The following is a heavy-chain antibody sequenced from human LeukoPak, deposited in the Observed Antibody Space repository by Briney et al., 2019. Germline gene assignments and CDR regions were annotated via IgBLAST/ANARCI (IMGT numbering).Heavy chain of an antibody. CDR1: GFTFSSYA. CDR3: AKVRSGDIAAALNY. J-gene: IGHJ4*02. Sequence: GGSLRLSCAASGFTFSSYAMNWVSQAPGKGLEWVSGISGSGDNTYYADSVKGRFTISRDNSKNTLYLQMNSLRAEDTAVYYCAKVRSGDIAAALNYWGQGTLVPVSS. D-gene: IGHD6-13*01. CDR2: ISGSGDNT. V-gene: IGHV3-23*01.